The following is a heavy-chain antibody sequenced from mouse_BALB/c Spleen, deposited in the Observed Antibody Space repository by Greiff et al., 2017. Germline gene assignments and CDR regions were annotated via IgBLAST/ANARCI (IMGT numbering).Heavy chain of an antibody. V-gene: IGHV5-17*02. CDR3: ARLDGDY. J-gene: IGHJ2*01. Sequence: EVKLVESGGGLVQPGGSRKLSCAASGFTFSSFEMHWVRQAPEQGLEWVAYISSGSSTIYYADTVKGRFTISRDNPKNTLFLHVTSLRSEDTAMYYCARLDGDYWGQGTTLTVSA. D-gene: IGHD2-3*01. CDR2: ISSGSSTI. CDR1: GFTFSSFE.